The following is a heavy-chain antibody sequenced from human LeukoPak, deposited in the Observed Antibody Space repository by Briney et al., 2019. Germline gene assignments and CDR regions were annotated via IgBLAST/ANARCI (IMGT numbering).Heavy chain of an antibody. CDR1: GYSFTGYF. CDR3: AREVLAFDY. Sequence: ASVKVSCKASGYSFTGYFIHWVRQAPGQGLEWMGCIDPNSGDTKYAQKFQGRVSMPRDTSISTAYMELSRLRSDDTAVYYCAREVLAFDYWGQGTLVTVSS. V-gene: IGHV1-2*02. J-gene: IGHJ4*02. CDR2: IDPNSGDT.